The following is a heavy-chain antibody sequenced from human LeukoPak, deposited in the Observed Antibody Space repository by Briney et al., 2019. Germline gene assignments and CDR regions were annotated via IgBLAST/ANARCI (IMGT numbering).Heavy chain of an antibody. CDR2: ISSSSSTI. D-gene: IGHD2-15*01. CDR1: GFTFSSYS. V-gene: IGHV3-48*04. CDR3: ARDGRYCSGGSCPDY. Sequence: GGSLRLSCAASGFTFSSYSMNWVRQAPGKGLEWVSYISSSSSTIYYADSVKGRFTISRDNAKNSLYLQMNSLRAEDTAVYYCARDGRYCSGGSCPDYWGQGTLVTVSS. J-gene: IGHJ4*02.